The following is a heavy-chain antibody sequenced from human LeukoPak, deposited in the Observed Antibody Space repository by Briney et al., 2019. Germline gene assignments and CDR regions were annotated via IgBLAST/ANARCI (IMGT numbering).Heavy chain of an antibody. J-gene: IGHJ4*02. CDR3: ASYGSGIAVAGTGNS. V-gene: IGHV4-4*02. Sequence: SETLSLTCAVSGGSISSSNWWSWVRQPPGKGLEWIGEIYHSGSTNYNPSLKSRVTISVDKSKNQFSLKLSSVTAADTAVYYCASYGSGIAVAGTGNSWGQGTLVTVSS. CDR1: GGSISSSNW. D-gene: IGHD6-19*01. CDR2: IYHSGST.